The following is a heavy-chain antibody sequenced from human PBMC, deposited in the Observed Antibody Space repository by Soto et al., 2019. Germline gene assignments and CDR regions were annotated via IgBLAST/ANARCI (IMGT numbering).Heavy chain of an antibody. D-gene: IGHD3-22*01. CDR3: ARDVYYYDSSGYYHEYFQH. CDR1: GGSISSYY. CDR2: IYYSGST. J-gene: IGHJ1*01. Sequence: SETLSLTCTVSGGSISSYYWSWIPQPPGKGLEWIGYIYYSGSTNYNPSLQSRVTISVDTSKNQFSLKLSSVTAADTAVYYCARDVYYYDSSGYYHEYFQHWGQGTLVTVS. V-gene: IGHV4-59*01.